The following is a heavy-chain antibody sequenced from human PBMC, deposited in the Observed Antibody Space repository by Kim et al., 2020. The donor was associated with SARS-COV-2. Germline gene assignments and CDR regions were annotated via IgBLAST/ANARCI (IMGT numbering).Heavy chain of an antibody. CDR3: AKDVACGGDACHSNFDY. Sequence: GGSLRLSCAASAFTFSNYAMSWVLQAPGKGLQWVSIISGGGGSTFYADSVKGRFTISRDNSKNTLYLQMNSLRAEDTAVYYCAKDVACGGDACHSNFDYWGRGTLVLVSS. CDR2: ISGGGGST. CDR1: AFTFSNYA. J-gene: IGHJ4*02. D-gene: IGHD2-21*01. V-gene: IGHV3-23*01.